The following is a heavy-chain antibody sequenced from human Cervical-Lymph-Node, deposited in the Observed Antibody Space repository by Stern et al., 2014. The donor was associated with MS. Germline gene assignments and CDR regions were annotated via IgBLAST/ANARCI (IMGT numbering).Heavy chain of an antibody. Sequence: VQLVESGGGVVQPGRSLRLSCAASGFMFSSYGMHWVRQAPGKGLEWVAVISYDGSNQYYADSVKGRFTISRDNSKKTMDLQTNSLRPEDTGVYYCAKDRDSNSWILGYFYYGMDVWGQGTTVTVSS. D-gene: IGHD6-6*01. J-gene: IGHJ6*02. CDR3: AKDRDSNSWILGYFYYGMDV. V-gene: IGHV3-30*18. CDR1: GFMFSSYG. CDR2: ISYDGSNQ.